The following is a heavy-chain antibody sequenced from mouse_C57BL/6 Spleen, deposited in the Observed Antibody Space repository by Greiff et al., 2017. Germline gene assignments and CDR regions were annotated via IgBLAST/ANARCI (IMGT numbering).Heavy chain of an antibody. CDR1: GYTFTSYW. J-gene: IGHJ4*01. CDR3: ARERAYYAMDY. D-gene: IGHD3-1*01. V-gene: IGHV1-52*01. CDR2: IDPSDSET. Sequence: VQLQQPGAELVRPGSSVKLSCKASGYTFTSYWMHWVKQRPIQGLEWIGNIDPSDSETHYNQKFKDKATLTVDKSSSTAYMQLSSLTSEDSAVYYCARERAYYAMDYWGQGTSVTVSS.